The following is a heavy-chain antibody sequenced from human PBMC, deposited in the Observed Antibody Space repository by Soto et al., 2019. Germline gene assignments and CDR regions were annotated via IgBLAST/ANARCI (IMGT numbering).Heavy chain of an antibody. Sequence: GGSLRLSCAASGFTFSSYWMHWVRQAPGKGLVWVSRINSSGSSTSYADSVKGRFTISRDNAKNSLYLQMNSLRAEDTAVYYCASNSMVRGDYYFDYWGQGTLVTVSS. D-gene: IGHD3-10*01. J-gene: IGHJ4*02. CDR3: ASNSMVRGDYYFDY. CDR2: INSSGSST. CDR1: GFTFSSYW. V-gene: IGHV3-74*01.